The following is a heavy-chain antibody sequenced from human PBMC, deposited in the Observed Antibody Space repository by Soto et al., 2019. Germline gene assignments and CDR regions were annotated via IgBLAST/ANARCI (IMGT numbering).Heavy chain of an antibody. D-gene: IGHD3-3*01. J-gene: IGHJ4*02. Sequence: PGGSLRLSCAASGFTFKTYGMHWVRQAPGKGLEWVAVISHDGNNEDYADSVRGRFTISRDNSKNMLFLEMNSLRVEDTAVYFCAKDLTPPALFGVIDYWGQGALVTVSS. CDR3: AKDLTPPALFGVIDY. CDR1: GFTFKTYG. CDR2: ISHDGNNE. V-gene: IGHV3-30*18.